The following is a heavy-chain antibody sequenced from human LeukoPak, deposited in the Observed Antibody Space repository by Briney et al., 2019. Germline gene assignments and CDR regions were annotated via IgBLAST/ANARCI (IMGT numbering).Heavy chain of an antibody. CDR1: GGSISSYY. Sequence: SETLSLTCTVSGGSISSYYWSWIRQPAGKGLEWIGRINASGRTNYNSDLKSRVTMSVDTTKNQFSLRVKSVTAADTAVYYCAREYGDFDYWGQGTLVTVSS. J-gene: IGHJ4*02. CDR2: INASGRT. CDR3: AREYGDFDY. D-gene: IGHD4-17*01. V-gene: IGHV4-4*07.